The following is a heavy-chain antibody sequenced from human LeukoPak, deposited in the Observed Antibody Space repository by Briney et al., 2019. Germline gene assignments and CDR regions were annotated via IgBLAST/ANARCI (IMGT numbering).Heavy chain of an antibody. CDR3: ARDQYYYGSGSLYMDV. V-gene: IGHV4-4*07. D-gene: IGHD3-10*01. J-gene: IGHJ6*03. CDR2: IHTSGST. CDR1: GVPISSYY. Sequence: SETLSLTCTVSGVPISSYYWSWIRQPAGKGLEWIGRIHTSGSTKYNPSLKSRVTMSVDTSKNQFSLKLSSVTAADTAVHYCARDQYYYGSGSLYMDVWGKGTTVTISS.